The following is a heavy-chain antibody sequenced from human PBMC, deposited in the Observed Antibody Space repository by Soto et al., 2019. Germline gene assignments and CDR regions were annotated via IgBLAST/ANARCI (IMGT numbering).Heavy chain of an antibody. V-gene: IGHV3-74*03. Sequence: EVQLVESGGGLVQPGESLRLSCAASGLTFRSYWMHWVRQAPGKGLVWVSRINTDGSVAMYVDSVKGRFTISRVNAKNTLYLHMNSLRAEDTAVYYCVKDMQLWLLDSWGQGTLVTVSS. CDR1: GLTFRSYW. CDR2: INTDGSVA. J-gene: IGHJ4*02. CDR3: VKDMQLWLLDS. D-gene: IGHD2-15*01.